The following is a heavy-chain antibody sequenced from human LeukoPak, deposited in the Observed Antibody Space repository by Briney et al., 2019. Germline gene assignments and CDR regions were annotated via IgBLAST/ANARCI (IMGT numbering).Heavy chain of an antibody. V-gene: IGHV4-31*03. D-gene: IGHD3-10*01. J-gene: IGHJ5*02. CDR3: ARDNMVRGVFDP. CDR1: GGSISSGGYY. Sequence: SETLSLTCTVSGGSISSGGYYWSWIRQHPGKGLEWIGYIYYSGSTYYNPSLKSRVTISVDTSKNQFSLKLISVTAADTAVYYCARDNMVRGVFDPWGQGTLVTVSS. CDR2: IYYSGST.